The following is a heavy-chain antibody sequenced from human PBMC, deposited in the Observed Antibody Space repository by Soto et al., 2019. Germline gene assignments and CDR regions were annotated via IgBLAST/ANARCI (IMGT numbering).Heavy chain of an antibody. J-gene: IGHJ4*02. D-gene: IGHD6-19*01. CDR2: ISDSGGRT. V-gene: IGHV3-23*01. CDR3: AKHQIGWYDFDY. CDR1: GFPFNTNA. Sequence: GGSLRLSCAASGFPFNTNAMSWVRQAPGKGLEWVSTISDSGGRTYYADSVEGRFTISRDNSKNTLYLQMNSLRVEDTAVFYCAKHQIGWYDFDYWGQGALVTVSS.